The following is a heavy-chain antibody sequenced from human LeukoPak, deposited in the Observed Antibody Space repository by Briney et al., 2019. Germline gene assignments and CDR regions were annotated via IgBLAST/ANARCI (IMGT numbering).Heavy chain of an antibody. V-gene: IGHV3-23*01. J-gene: IGHJ5*02. CDR2: ISGSGGST. Sequence: GGSLRLSCAASGFAFSSYAMSWVRQAPGKGLEWVSAISGSGGSTYYADSVKGRFTISRDNSKNTLYLQMNSLRAEDTAVYYCAKDRYYYGSGINWFDPWGQGTLVTVSS. D-gene: IGHD3-10*01. CDR1: GFAFSSYA. CDR3: AKDRYYYGSGINWFDP.